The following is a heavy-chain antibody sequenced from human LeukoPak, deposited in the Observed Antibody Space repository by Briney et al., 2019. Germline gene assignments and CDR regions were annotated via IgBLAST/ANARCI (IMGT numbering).Heavy chain of an antibody. V-gene: IGHV3-23*01. D-gene: IGHD3-9*01. CDR1: GFTFSSYA. Sequence: PRGSLRLSCAASGFTFSSYAMSWVRQAPGKGLEWVSGTSGTGISTYYADSVKGRFTISRDNSKNTLYLQMNSLRAGDTAVYYFAERESSGKYFDGWGQATLVTVSS. J-gene: IGHJ1*01. CDR2: TSGTGIST. CDR3: AERESSGKYFDG.